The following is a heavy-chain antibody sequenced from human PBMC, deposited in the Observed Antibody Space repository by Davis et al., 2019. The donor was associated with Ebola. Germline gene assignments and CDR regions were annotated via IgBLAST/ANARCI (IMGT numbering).Heavy chain of an antibody. CDR3: AKDKGFWVPPDWFGP. V-gene: IGHV3-23*01. CDR2: ISGSGNTK. Sequence: GESLKISCAVSGFNFSHYAMSWVRQAPGQRLEWVACISGSGNTKYYADSVEGRFNISRDNSKNTLSLQMNSVRGEDTAVYYCAKDKGFWVPPDWFGPWGQGVQVTVSS. J-gene: IGHJ5*02. D-gene: IGHD3-16*01. CDR1: GFNFSHYA.